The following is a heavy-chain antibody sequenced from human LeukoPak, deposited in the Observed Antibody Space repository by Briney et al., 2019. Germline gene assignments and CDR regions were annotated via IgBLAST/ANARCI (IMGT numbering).Heavy chain of an antibody. V-gene: IGHV3-23*01. Sequence: PGGSLRLSCAASGFTFSSYAMSWVRQAPGKGLEWVSAISGSGGSTYYADSVKGRFTISRDNSKNTLYLQMNSLRAEDTAVYYCAKGRGYSYGQNPDDYWGQGTLVTVSS. D-gene: IGHD5-18*01. CDR3: AKGRGYSYGQNPDDY. J-gene: IGHJ4*02. CDR2: ISGSGGST. CDR1: GFTFSSYA.